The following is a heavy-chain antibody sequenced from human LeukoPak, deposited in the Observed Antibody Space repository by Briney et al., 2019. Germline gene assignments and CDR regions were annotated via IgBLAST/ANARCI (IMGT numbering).Heavy chain of an antibody. CDR1: GGTFSSYA. CDR3: ARGVVPAAIRLQAFDI. D-gene: IGHD2-2*01. V-gene: IGHV1-69*01. Sequence: GSSVKVSCKASGGTFSSYAISWVRQAPGQGLEWMGGIIPIFGTANYAQKFQGRVTITADESTSTAYMELSSLRSEDTVVYYCARGVVPAAIRLQAFDIWGQGTMVTVSS. J-gene: IGHJ3*02. CDR2: IIPIFGTA.